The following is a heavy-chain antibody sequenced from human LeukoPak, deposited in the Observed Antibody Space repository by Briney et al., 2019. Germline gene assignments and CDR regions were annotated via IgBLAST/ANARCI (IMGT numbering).Heavy chain of an antibody. CDR1: GYTFTSYA. CDR2: INAGNGNT. Sequence: GASVKVSCKASGYTFTSYAMHWVRQAPGQRLEWMGWINAGNGNTKYSQKFQGRVTITRDTTASTAYMELSSLRSEDTAVYYCARPAGGTVTTTHGFDYWGQGTLVTVSS. J-gene: IGHJ4*02. CDR3: ARPAGGTVTTTHGFDY. D-gene: IGHD4-17*01. V-gene: IGHV1-3*01.